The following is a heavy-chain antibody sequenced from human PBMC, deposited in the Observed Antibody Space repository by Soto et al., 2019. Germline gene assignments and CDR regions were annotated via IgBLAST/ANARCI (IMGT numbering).Heavy chain of an antibody. D-gene: IGHD3-22*01. CDR2: INPSGGST. CDR1: GGTFSSYA. CDR3: ARGDPYDSSGYYLFDY. Sequence: VASVKVSCKASGGTFSSYAISWVRQAPGQGLEWMGIINPSGGSTSYAQKFQGRVTMTRDTSTSTVYMELSSLRSEDTAVYYCARGDPYDSSGYYLFDYWGQGTLVTVSS. V-gene: IGHV1-46*01. J-gene: IGHJ4*02.